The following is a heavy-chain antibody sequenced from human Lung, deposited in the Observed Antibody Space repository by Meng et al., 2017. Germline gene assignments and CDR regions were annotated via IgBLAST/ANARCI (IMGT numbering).Heavy chain of an antibody. V-gene: IGHV4-4*02. CDR1: CGSISSRNW. J-gene: IGHJ5*02. CDR3: ARGSITMVRGVSVFDP. D-gene: IGHD3-10*01. CDR2: IYHSGST. Sequence: QVQSQGWGPGRGQPSGTLSLTWAVSCGSISSRNWGRWVRQPPGKGLEWIWEIYHSGSTNYNPSLKSRVTISVDKSKNQFSLKLSSVTAADTAVYYCARGSITMVRGVSVFDPWGQGTLVTVSS.